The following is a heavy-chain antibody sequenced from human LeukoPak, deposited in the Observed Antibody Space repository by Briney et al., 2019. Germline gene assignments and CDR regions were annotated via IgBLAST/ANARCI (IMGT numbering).Heavy chain of an antibody. Sequence: GESLKISCKRSGYSFTSYCIAWVRQMPGKGLEWMGTIYPGDSDTRYSPSFQGQVTISADKSISTAYLQWSSLKASDTAMYYCASPASGCTSISCYLYYWGQGTLVTVSS. CDR3: ASPASGCTSISCYLYY. J-gene: IGHJ4*02. CDR1: GYSFTSYC. CDR2: IYPGDSDT. D-gene: IGHD2-2*01. V-gene: IGHV5-51*01.